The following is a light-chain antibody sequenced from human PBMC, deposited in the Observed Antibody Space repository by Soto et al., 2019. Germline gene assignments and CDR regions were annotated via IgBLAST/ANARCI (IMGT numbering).Light chain of an antibody. CDR3: RQYSSYPYT. Sequence: DIQMTQSPSSLSASVGDRVTITCRASQGINSYVAWFQQKPGKAPKALIYVASALHSGVPSRFSGTGFGTDFTLTISTLQPEDFSTYYCRQYSSYPYTFGQGTRLEIK. CDR1: QGINSY. CDR2: VAS. V-gene: IGKV1-16*01. J-gene: IGKJ2*01.